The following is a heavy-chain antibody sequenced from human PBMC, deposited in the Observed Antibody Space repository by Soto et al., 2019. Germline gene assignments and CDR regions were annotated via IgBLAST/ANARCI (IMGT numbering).Heavy chain of an antibody. J-gene: IGHJ6*02. D-gene: IGHD4-17*01. CDR2: IYYSGST. CDR1: GGSISSGDYY. Sequence: QVQLQESGPGLVKPSQTLSLTCTVSGGSISSGDYYWSWIRQPPGKGLEWIGYIYYSGSTYYNPSRKSRVTISVDTSKNQFSLKLSSVTAADTAVYYCARGGNYGGNSRMDYDYYGMDVWGQGTTVTVSS. CDR3: ARGGNYGGNSRMDYDYYGMDV. V-gene: IGHV4-30-4*01.